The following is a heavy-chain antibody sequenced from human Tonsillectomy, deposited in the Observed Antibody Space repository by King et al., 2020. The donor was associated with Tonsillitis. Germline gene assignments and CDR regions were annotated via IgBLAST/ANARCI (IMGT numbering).Heavy chain of an antibody. CDR2: IYYSGST. J-gene: IGHJ3*02. V-gene: IGHV4-31*03. Sequence: QLQESGPGLEKPSQTLSLTCTVSGGSISSGGYYWSWIRQHPGKGLEWIGYIYYSGSTYYNPSLKSRVTISVDTSKNQFSLKLSSVTAADTAVYYCARDHWYYDSSGYDAFDIWGQGTMVTVSS. CDR1: GGSISSGGYY. CDR3: ARDHWYYDSSGYDAFDI. D-gene: IGHD3-22*01.